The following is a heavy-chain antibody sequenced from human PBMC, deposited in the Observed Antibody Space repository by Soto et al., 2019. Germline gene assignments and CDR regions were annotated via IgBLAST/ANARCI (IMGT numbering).Heavy chain of an antibody. CDR2: IYYSGST. V-gene: IGHV4-59*08. Sequence: QVQLQESGPGLVKPSETLSLTCTVSGGPISSYYWSWIRQPPGKGLEWIGYIYYSGSTNYNPSLKRRVPISVDTSKNQFSLKLSSVTAADTAVYYCARHGSIAVAGHNWFDPWGQGTLVTVSS. J-gene: IGHJ5*02. CDR1: GGPISSYY. D-gene: IGHD6-19*01. CDR3: ARHGSIAVAGHNWFDP.